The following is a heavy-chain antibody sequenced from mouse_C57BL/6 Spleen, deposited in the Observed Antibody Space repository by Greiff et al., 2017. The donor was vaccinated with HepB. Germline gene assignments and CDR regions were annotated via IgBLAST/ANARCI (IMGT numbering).Heavy chain of an antibody. J-gene: IGHJ4*01. V-gene: IGHV5-4*01. D-gene: IGHD2-14*01. CDR3: ARDRVRYYAMDY. CDR1: GFTFSSYA. CDR2: ISDGGSYT. Sequence: EVQLVESGGGLVKPGGSLKLSCAASGFTFSSYAMSWVRQTPEKRLEWVATISDGGSYTYYPDNVKGRFTISRDNAKNNLYLQMSHLKSEDTAMYYCARDRVRYYAMDYWGQGTSVTVSS.